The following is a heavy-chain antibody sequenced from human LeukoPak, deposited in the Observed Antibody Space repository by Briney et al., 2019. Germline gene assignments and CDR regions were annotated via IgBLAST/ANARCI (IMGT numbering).Heavy chain of an antibody. V-gene: IGHV4-39*07. CDR3: AAEKSGSYADY. CDR2: IYYSGST. CDR1: GGSISSSSYY. Sequence: PSETLSLTCTVSGGSISSSSYYWGWIRQPPGKGLEWIGSIYYSGSTYYNPSLKSRVIISLDTSKNQFSLKVSSVTAADTAVYFCAAEKSGSYADYWGQGTLVTVSS. D-gene: IGHD1-26*01. J-gene: IGHJ4*02.